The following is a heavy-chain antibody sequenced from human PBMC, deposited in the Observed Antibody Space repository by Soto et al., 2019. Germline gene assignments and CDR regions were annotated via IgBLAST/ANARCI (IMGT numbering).Heavy chain of an antibody. D-gene: IGHD1-26*01. Sequence: SSVKVSCKASGVTITNYVISWVRPAPGQGLDCMGCIIPIPGTAKYAQKFQGRVTLTADESTSTAYMELSSLRSEDTAMYYCANEVLSGSYLSRWGQGTLVTLSS. CDR2: IIPIPGTA. J-gene: IGHJ4*02. V-gene: IGHV1-69*11. CDR1: GVTITNYV. CDR3: ANEVLSGSYLSR.